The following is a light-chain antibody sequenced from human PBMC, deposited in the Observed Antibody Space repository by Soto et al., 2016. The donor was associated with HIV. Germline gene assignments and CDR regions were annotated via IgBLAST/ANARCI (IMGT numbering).Light chain of an antibody. CDR2: DAS. Sequence: DIQMTQSPSSLSASVGDRVTITCQASQDISNYLNWYQQKPGKAPKLLIYDASNLETGVPSRFSGSGSGTDFTFTISSLQPEDIATYYCQQYDNLVRTSGQGPRWKSN. CDR1: QDISNY. V-gene: IGKV1-33*01. CDR3: QQYDNLVRT. J-gene: IGKJ1*01.